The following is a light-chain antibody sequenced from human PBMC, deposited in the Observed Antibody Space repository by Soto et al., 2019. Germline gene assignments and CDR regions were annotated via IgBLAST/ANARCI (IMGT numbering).Light chain of an antibody. CDR2: GAS. CDR3: QHYSYSPQLT. V-gene: IGKV3-20*01. J-gene: IGKJ3*01. Sequence: ELVLTQSPGTLSLSPGERATLSCRASQSVRNNYLAWYQQRPGQAPRLLIYGASQRATGIPDRFSGSGSGTDFTLTISRLEPEDFAVYYCQHYSYSPQLTSGPGTKVDIK. CDR1: QSVRNNY.